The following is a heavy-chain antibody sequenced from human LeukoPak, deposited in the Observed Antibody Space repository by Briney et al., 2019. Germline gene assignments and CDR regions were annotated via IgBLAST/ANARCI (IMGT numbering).Heavy chain of an antibody. J-gene: IGHJ5*02. CDR3: AKDLVATRKQTPFDP. Sequence: GGSLRLSCAASGFTFSSYAMSWVRKAPGKGLEWVSAISGSGGSTYYADSVKGRFTISRDNSKNTLYLQMNSLRAEDTAVYYCAKDLVATRKQTPFDPWGQGTLVTVSS. CDR1: GFTFSSYA. V-gene: IGHV3-23*01. CDR2: ISGSGGST. D-gene: IGHD5-12*01.